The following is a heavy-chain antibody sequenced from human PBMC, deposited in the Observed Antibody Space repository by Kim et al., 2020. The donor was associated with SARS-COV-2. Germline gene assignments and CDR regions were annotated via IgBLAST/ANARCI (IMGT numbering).Heavy chain of an antibody. V-gene: IGHV4-34*01. Sequence: SETLSLTCAVYGGSFSGYYWSWIRQPPGKGLEWIGEINHSGSTNYNPSLKSRVTISVDTSKNQFSLKLSSVTAADTAVYYCARGGGYGGRYFDYWGQGTLVTVSS. CDR3: ARGGGYGGRYFDY. CDR2: INHSGST. CDR1: GGSFSGYY. D-gene: IGHD4-17*01. J-gene: IGHJ4*02.